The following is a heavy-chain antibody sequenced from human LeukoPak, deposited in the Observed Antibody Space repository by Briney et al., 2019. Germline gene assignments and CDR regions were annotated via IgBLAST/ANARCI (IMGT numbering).Heavy chain of an antibody. CDR3: ASLIYGDSTFDY. CDR1: GGSISSGGYY. D-gene: IGHD4-17*01. V-gene: IGHV4-31*03. Sequence: PSETLSLTCTVSGGSISSGGYYWSWIRQHPGKGLEWIGYIYYSGSTYYNPSLKSRVTISVDTSKNQFSLKLSSVTAADTAVYYCASLIYGDSTFDYWGQGTLVTVSS. J-gene: IGHJ4*02. CDR2: IYYSGST.